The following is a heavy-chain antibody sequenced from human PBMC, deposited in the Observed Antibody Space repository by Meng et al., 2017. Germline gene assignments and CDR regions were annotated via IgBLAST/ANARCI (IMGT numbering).Heavy chain of an antibody. Sequence: SETLSLTCTVSGGSISSSSYYWGWIRQPPGKGLEWIGSIYYSGRTYYNPSLKSRVTISVDTSKNQFSLKLSAVTAADTAVYYGARERGYSGYAEFDYWGQGTLVTVSS. V-gene: IGHV4-39*07. D-gene: IGHD5-12*01. J-gene: IGHJ4*02. CDR1: GGSISSSSYY. CDR2: IYYSGRT. CDR3: ARERGYSGYAEFDY.